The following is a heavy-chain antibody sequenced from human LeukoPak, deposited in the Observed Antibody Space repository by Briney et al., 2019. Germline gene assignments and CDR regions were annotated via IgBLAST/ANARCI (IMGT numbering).Heavy chain of an antibody. CDR2: IIPIFGTA. D-gene: IGHD2-2*02. J-gene: IGHJ5*02. CDR1: GGTFSSYA. Sequence: VKVSCKASGGTFSSYAISWVRQAPGQGLEWMGGIIPIFGTANYAQKFQGRVTITADESTSTAYMELSSLRSEDTAVYYCVRDGEGAAISVNYWFDPWGQGTLVTVSS. V-gene: IGHV1-69*13. CDR3: VRDGEGAAISVNYWFDP.